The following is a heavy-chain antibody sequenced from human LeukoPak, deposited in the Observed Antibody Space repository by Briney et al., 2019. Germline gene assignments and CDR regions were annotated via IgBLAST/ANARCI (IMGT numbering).Heavy chain of an antibody. CDR2: IKQDGSEK. D-gene: IGHD3-22*01. J-gene: IGHJ1*01. CDR3: AIMTTYYDSSAYYPFQH. V-gene: IGHV3-7*01. CDR1: GFTFSDYW. Sequence: GGSLRLSCAASGFTFSDYWMTWVRQAPGKGLEWVANIKQDGSEKFYVDSVKGRFTISRDNAKNSVFLQINSLRDEDTAVYYCAIMTTYYDSSAYYPFQHWGQGTLVTASS.